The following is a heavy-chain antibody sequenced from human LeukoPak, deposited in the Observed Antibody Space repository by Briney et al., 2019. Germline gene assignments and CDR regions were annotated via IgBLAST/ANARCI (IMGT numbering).Heavy chain of an antibody. CDR3: ANCNGWLPHNY. CDR2: IGGGGVST. CDR1: GFTFSNFA. D-gene: IGHD3-9*01. Sequence: PGGSLRLSCAASGFTFSNFAMSWVRQTPGKGLEWVSAIGGGGVSTFYADSVKGRFTISRDNSKNTLYLQMNSLRAEDTAVYYCANCNGWLPHNYWGQGTLVTVSS. J-gene: IGHJ4*02. V-gene: IGHV3-23*01.